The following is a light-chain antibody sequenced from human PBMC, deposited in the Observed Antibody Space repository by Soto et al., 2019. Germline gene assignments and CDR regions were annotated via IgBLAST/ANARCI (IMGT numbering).Light chain of an antibody. Sequence: QSALTQPASVSGSPGQSIAISCTGTSSDVGGYNYVSWYQQHPGKAPKLMIQDVSNRPSGVSDRFSGSKSGNTASLTISGLQAEDEADYYCCSYTSSSTLVFGTGTKVTVL. CDR1: SSDVGGYNY. CDR3: CSYTSSSTLV. V-gene: IGLV2-14*01. J-gene: IGLJ1*01. CDR2: DVS.